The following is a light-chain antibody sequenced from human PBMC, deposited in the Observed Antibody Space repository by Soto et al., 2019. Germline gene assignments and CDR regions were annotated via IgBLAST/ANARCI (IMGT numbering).Light chain of an antibody. CDR3: QQYNSYSLT. J-gene: IGKJ4*01. Sequence: EIVLTQSPATLSSFPGDRVTLSCRASQAVNTRLAWYQHKPGQAPRLLIYLASNRAAGVPARFSGSGSGTDFTLTISDVEPEDFATYYCQQYNSYSLTFGGGTKVEIK. V-gene: IGKV3D-11*01. CDR2: LAS. CDR1: QAVNTR.